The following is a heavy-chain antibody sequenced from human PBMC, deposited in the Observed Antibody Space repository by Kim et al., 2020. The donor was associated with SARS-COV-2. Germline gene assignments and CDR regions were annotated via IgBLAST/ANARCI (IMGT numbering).Heavy chain of an antibody. J-gene: IGHJ3*02. CDR1: GFTFRTYA. CDR3: AKDGDTSTTRTDSLDI. D-gene: IGHD3-16*01. CDR2: ISGSGATT. Sequence: GGSLRLSCATSGFTFRTYAMSWVRQAPGKGLEWLSAISGSGATTHYADSVKGRFTISRDNSMNTLSLQMTSLRVEDTALYYCAKDGDTSTTRTDSLDIWGQVTMVTVSS. V-gene: IGHV3-23*01.